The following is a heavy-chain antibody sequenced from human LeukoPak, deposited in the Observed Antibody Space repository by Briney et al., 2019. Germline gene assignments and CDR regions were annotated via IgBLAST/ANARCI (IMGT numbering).Heavy chain of an antibody. V-gene: IGHV4-4*07. J-gene: IGHJ6*02. CDR1: GGSISSYY. CDR3: ASSSSSWFSTRYDYGMDV. CDR2: IYTSGST. D-gene: IGHD6-13*01. Sequence: PSETLSLTCTVSGGSISSYYWSWIRQPAGKGLEWIGRIYTSGSTNYNPSLKSRVTMSVDTSKNQFSLKLSSVTAADTAVYYCASSSSSWFSTRYDYGMDVWGQGTTVTVSS.